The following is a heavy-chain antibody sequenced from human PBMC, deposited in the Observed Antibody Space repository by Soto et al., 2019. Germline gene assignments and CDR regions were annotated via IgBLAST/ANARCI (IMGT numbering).Heavy chain of an antibody. CDR3: ARTAAAGKYYNGMDV. J-gene: IGHJ6*02. CDR1: GYSFTSYW. V-gene: IGHV5-51*01. D-gene: IGHD6-13*01. Sequence: GESLKISCKGSGYSFTSYWIGWVRQMPGKGLEWMGIIYPGDSDTRYSPSFQGQVTISADKSISTAYLQWSSLKASDTAMYYCARTAAAGKYYNGMDVWGQGTTVTVSS. CDR2: IYPGDSDT.